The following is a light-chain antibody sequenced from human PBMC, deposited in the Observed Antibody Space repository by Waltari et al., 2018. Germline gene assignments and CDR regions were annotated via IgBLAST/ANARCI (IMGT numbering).Light chain of an antibody. V-gene: IGLV1-47*01. CDR3: AAWDDSLSGLV. CDR2: KNN. Sequence: QSVLTQPPSASGTPGQRVTISCSGSSSHIGSNYVYWYQQLPGTAPKLLIYKNNQRPSWVPDRFSGSKSGTSASLAISGLRSEDEADYYCAAWDDSLSGLVFGGGTKLTVL. J-gene: IGLJ2*01. CDR1: SSHIGSNY.